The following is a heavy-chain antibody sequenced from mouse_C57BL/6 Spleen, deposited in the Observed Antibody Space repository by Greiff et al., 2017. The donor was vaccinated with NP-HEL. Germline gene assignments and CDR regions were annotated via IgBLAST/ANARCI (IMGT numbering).Heavy chain of an antibody. CDR2: ITSGGSYT. CDR1: GFTFSSYG. V-gene: IGHV5-6*01. Sequence: EVKLVESGGDLVKPGGSLKLSCAASGFTFSSYGMSWVRQTPDKRLEWVTTITSGGSYTYYLDSVKGRFTISRDNAKNTLYLQMSSLESEDTAMYYCARLDGYRYFDVWGTGTTVTVSS. J-gene: IGHJ1*03. D-gene: IGHD2-3*01. CDR3: ARLDGYRYFDV.